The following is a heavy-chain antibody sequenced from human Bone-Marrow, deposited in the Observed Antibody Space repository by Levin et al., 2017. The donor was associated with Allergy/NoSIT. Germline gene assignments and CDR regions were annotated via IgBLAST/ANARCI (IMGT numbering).Heavy chain of an antibody. CDR3: AREGRQWLARRGAFDI. Sequence: GGSLRLSCAASGFTFSSYWMSWVRQAPGKGLEWVANIKQDGSEKYYVDSVKGRFTISRDNAKNSLYLQMNSLRAEDTAVYYCAREGRQWLARRGAFDIWGQGTMVTVSS. J-gene: IGHJ3*02. D-gene: IGHD6-19*01. V-gene: IGHV3-7*01. CDR2: IKQDGSEK. CDR1: GFTFSSYW.